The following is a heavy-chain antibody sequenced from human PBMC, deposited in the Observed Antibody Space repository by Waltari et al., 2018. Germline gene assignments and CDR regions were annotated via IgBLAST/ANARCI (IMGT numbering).Heavy chain of an antibody. D-gene: IGHD3-3*01. Sequence: QVQLQESGPGLVKPSQTLSLTCTVSGGSISSGGYYWSWIRQHPGKGLEWIGYIYHSGSTYYNPSLKSRVTISVDRSKNQFSLKLSSVTAADTAVYYCVGRYYDFWSGPYNWFDPWGQGTLVTVSS. CDR2: IYHSGST. J-gene: IGHJ5*02. CDR3: VGRYYDFWSGPYNWFDP. V-gene: IGHV4-31*09. CDR1: GGSISSGGYY.